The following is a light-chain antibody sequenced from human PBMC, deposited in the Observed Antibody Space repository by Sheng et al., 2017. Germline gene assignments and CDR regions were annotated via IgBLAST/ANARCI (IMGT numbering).Light chain of an antibody. V-gene: IGKV3-15*01. Sequence: VAMTQSPATLSVSPGESATLSCRASQSVSSNLAWFQQKPGQAPRLLIYGASTRATDIPARFSGSGSGTEFTLTISSLQSEDFAVYFCQQYDNWWTFGQGTKVEF. CDR2: GAS. CDR1: QSVSSN. CDR3: QQYDNWWT. J-gene: IGKJ1*01.